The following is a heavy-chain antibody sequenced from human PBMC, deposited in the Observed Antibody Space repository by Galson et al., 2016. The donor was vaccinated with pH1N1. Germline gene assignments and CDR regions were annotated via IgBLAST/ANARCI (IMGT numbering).Heavy chain of an antibody. CDR2: TYYRSKWYN. CDR1: GDSVSSNSAA. D-gene: IGHD6-13*01. V-gene: IGHV6-1*01. Sequence: CAISGDSVSSNSAAWNWIRQSPSRGLEWLGRTYYRSKWYNDYAVSVKSRITTNPDTSKNQFSLQLNSVTPEDTAVYYCARDGIAAAGIRRDQYYFDYWGQGTLVTVSS. J-gene: IGHJ4*02. CDR3: ARDGIAAAGIRRDQYYFDY.